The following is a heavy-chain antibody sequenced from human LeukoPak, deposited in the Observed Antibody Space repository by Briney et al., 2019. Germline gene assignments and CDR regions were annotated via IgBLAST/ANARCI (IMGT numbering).Heavy chain of an antibody. CDR3: AKDVAWFGELLYGLFDY. CDR2: ISGSGVST. D-gene: IGHD3-10*01. J-gene: IGHJ4*02. CDR1: GFNFSNYA. V-gene: IGHV3-23*01. Sequence: GGSLRLSCAASGFNFSNYAMSWVRQAPGKGLEWVSVISGSGVSTYYADSVKGRFTISRDKSKNSLYLQMNSLRAEDTAVNDCAKDVAWFGELLYGLFDYWGQGTLVTVSS.